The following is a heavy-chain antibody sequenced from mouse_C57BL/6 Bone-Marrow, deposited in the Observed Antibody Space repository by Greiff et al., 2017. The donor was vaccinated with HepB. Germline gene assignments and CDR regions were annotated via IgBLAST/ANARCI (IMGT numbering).Heavy chain of an antibody. J-gene: IGHJ2*01. CDR1: GFTFSNFG. CDR3: ARYHGGNFVGYFDY. Sequence: EVMLVESGGGLVKPGGSLKLSCAASGFTFSNFGMSWVRQTPEKRLEWVASMSSISSTYYPDSVKGRFTVSRANARNILYLHMSSLRSDDSALEYCARYHGGNFVGYFDYWGQGTALTVSS. V-gene: IGHV5-6-5*01. D-gene: IGHD2-1*01. CDR2: MSSISST.